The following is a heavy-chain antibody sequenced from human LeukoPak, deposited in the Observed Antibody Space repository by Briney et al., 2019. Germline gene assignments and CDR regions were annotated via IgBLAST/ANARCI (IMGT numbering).Heavy chain of an antibody. D-gene: IGHD6-19*01. CDR1: GFTFSSYW. Sequence: GGSLRLSCAVSGFTFSSYWMHWVRQAPGKGLEWVAFIRYDGSNKYYADSVKGRFTISRDNSKNTLYLQLNSLRTEDTAVYYCARGGSGWYYFDYWGQGTLVTVSS. J-gene: IGHJ4*02. V-gene: IGHV3-30*02. CDR3: ARGGSGWYYFDY. CDR2: IRYDGSNK.